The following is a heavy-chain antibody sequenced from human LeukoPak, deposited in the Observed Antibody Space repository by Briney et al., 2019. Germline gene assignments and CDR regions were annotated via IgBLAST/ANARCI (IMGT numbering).Heavy chain of an antibody. CDR3: ARGRPNYYGSDGHYYRRDGDY. CDR1: GFTFRIYA. D-gene: IGHD3-22*01. J-gene: IGHJ4*02. Sequence: GGSLRLSCAASGFTFRIYAMSWVRQAPGKGLQWVSSITSRGESTWYVDSVKGRFTITTDNSENTLYLQMHSLRAEDTAVYYCARGRPNYYGSDGHYYRRDGDYWGRGTLVSVSS. V-gene: IGHV3-23*01. CDR2: ITSRGEST.